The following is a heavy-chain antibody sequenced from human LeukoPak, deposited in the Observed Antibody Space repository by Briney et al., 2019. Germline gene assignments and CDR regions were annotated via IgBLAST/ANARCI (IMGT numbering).Heavy chain of an antibody. CDR3: ATTLYCSSTSCHHYGMDV. CDR1: GGTFSSYA. V-gene: IGHV1-69*04. J-gene: IGHJ6*02. Sequence: ASVKVSCKASGGTFSSYAISWVRQAPGQGLEWMGRIIPVLGIANYAQKFQGRVTITADKSTSIAYMELSSLRSEDTAVYYCATTLYCSSTSCHHYGMDVWGQGTTVTVSS. D-gene: IGHD2-2*01. CDR2: IIPVLGIA.